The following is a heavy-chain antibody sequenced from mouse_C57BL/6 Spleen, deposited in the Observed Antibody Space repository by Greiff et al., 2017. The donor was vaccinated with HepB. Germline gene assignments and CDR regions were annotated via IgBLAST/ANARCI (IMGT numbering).Heavy chain of an antibody. D-gene: IGHD1-1*01. Sequence: QVQLQQSGPELVKPGASVKISCKASGYAFSSSWMNWVKQRAGKGLEWIGRIYPGDGDTNYNGKFKGKATLTADKSSSTAYMQLSCLTSEDSAVYFCARHKKLLHWYFDVWGTGTTVTVSS. J-gene: IGHJ1*03. CDR2: IYPGDGDT. CDR3: ARHKKLLHWYFDV. CDR1: GYAFSSSW. V-gene: IGHV1-82*01.